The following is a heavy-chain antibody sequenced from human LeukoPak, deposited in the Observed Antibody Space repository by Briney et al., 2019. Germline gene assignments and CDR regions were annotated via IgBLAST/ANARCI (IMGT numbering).Heavy chain of an antibody. CDR3: ATLRWGSGRYAGDY. D-gene: IGHD6-19*01. Sequence: GGSLRLSCAASGFTFSSYDMHWVRQATGKGLEWVSAIGTAGDTYYPGSVKSRFTISRDNAKNSLYLQMNSLRAEDTAVYYCATLRWGSGRYAGDYWGQGSLVTVSS. CDR2: IGTAGDT. J-gene: IGHJ4*02. V-gene: IGHV3-13*01. CDR1: GFTFSSYD.